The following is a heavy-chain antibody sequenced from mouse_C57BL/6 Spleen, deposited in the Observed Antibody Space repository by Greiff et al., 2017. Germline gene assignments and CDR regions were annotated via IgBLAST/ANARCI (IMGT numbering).Heavy chain of an antibody. CDR2: INPNYGTT. CDR1: GYSFTDYN. Sequence: LQESGPELVKPGASVKISCKASGYSFTDYNMNWVKQSNGKSLEWIGVINPNYGTTSYNQKFKGKATLTVDQSSSTAYMQLNSLTSEDSAVYYCARGRIGYYGKEDYAMDYWGQGTSVTVSS. CDR3: ARGRIGYYGKEDYAMDY. D-gene: IGHD2-1*01. J-gene: IGHJ4*01. V-gene: IGHV1-39*01.